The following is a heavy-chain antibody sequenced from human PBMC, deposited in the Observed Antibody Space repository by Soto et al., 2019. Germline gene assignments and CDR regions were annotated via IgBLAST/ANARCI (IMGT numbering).Heavy chain of an antibody. CDR1: GGSISSYY. CDR2: IYYSGSI. D-gene: IGHD3-3*01. V-gene: IGHV4-59*01. Sequence: NPSETLSLTCTVSGGSISSYYWSWIRQPPGKGLEWIGYIYYSGSINYNPSLKSRVTISVDTSKNQFSLKLSSVTAADTAVYYCARAHYDFWSGYPNWFDPWGQGTLVTVSS. J-gene: IGHJ5*02. CDR3: ARAHYDFWSGYPNWFDP.